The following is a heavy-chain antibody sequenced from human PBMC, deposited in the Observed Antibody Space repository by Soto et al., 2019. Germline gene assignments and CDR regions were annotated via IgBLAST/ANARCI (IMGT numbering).Heavy chain of an antibody. J-gene: IGHJ4*02. Sequence: SETLSLTCAVYGGSFSGYYWSWIRQPPGKGLEWIGEINHSVSTYYNPSLKSRVTIPVDTSKNQFSLKLSSVTAADTAVYYCARRQSSSWYGLWGQGTLVTVSS. V-gene: IGHV4-34*01. CDR3: ARRQSSSWYGL. CDR1: GGSFSGYY. D-gene: IGHD6-13*01. CDR2: INHSVST.